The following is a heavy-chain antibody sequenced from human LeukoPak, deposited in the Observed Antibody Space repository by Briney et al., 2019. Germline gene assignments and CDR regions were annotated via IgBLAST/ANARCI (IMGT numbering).Heavy chain of an antibody. D-gene: IGHD5-24*01. CDR3: ARARFGYNRGPFDY. J-gene: IGHJ4*02. V-gene: IGHV3-30-3*01. Sequence: GGSLRLSCAASGFTFSSYAMHWVRQAPGKGLEWVAFISYDGSNKHYADSVQGRFTISRDNSKNTLYLQMNSLRPEDTAVYYCARARFGYNRGPFDYWGQGILATVSS. CDR1: GFTFSSYA. CDR2: ISYDGSNK.